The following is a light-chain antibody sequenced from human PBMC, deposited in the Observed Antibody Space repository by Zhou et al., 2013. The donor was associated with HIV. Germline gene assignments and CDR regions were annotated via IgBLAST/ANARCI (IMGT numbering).Light chain of an antibody. CDR1: SSDVGSYNL. CDR3: CSYAGSTAFVV. J-gene: IGLJ2*01. V-gene: IGLV2-23*02. Sequence: QSALTQPASVSGSPGQSITISCTGTSSDVGSYNLVSWYRQHPGKAPELMIYEVTKRPSRVSYRFSGSKSGNTASLTISGLQAEDEADYYCCSYAGSTAFVVFGGGTKLTVL. CDR2: EVT.